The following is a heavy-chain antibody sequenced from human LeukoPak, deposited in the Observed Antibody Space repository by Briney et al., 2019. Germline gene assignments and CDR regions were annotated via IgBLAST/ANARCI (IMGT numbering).Heavy chain of an antibody. CDR1: GVSINSHF. CDR3: AKDRGWLQFDY. V-gene: IGHV4-59*11. J-gene: IGHJ4*02. D-gene: IGHD5-24*01. CDR2: IYYSGVS. Sequence: SETLSLTCTVSGVSINSHFWNWIRQSPGKGLEWIGYIYYSGVSNYNPSLKSRAIISVDTSKSQFSLNLNSATAADTAVYFCAKDRGWLQFDYWGQGILVTVSS.